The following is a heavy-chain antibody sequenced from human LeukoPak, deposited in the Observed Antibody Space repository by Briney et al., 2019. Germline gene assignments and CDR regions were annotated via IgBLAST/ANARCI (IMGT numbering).Heavy chain of an antibody. CDR2: INHSGST. D-gene: IGHD5-18*01. CDR3: AISTWIPSNY. J-gene: IGHJ4*02. Sequence: SETLSLTCAVYGGSFSGYYWSWVRQPPGKGREWIGEINHSGSTNYNPSLKSRVTISVHTSKNQFSLKLSSVTAADTAVYYCAISTWIPSNYWGQGTLVTVSS. V-gene: IGHV4-34*01. CDR1: GGSFSGYY.